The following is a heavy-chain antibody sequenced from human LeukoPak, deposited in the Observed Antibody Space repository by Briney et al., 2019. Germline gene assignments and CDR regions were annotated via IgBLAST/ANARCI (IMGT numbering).Heavy chain of an antibody. CDR1: GFTFSSYA. Sequence: GGSLRLSCAASGFTFSSYAMHWVRQAPGKGLEWVAVMSYDGSYKYYADSVKGRFTISRDNVRNSLYLQMNSLRDDDTAVYYCARSWAAFDIWGQGTMVTVSS. CDR3: ARSWAAFDI. V-gene: IGHV3-30-3*01. J-gene: IGHJ3*02. CDR2: MSYDGSYK. D-gene: IGHD7-27*01.